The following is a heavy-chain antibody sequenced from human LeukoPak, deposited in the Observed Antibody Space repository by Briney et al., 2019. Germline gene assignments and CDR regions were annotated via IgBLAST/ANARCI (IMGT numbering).Heavy chain of an antibody. Sequence: GGSLRLSCAASGFTFSDYSMNWVRQAPGKGLEWISYIISSSSTIYYADSVKGRFTISRDNAKKSLYMQMNSLRAEDTAVYYCVRVGGAFDLWGQGTRVSVSS. D-gene: IGHD3-16*01. J-gene: IGHJ3*01. V-gene: IGHV3-48*01. CDR1: GFTFSDYS. CDR3: VRVGGAFDL. CDR2: IISSSSTI.